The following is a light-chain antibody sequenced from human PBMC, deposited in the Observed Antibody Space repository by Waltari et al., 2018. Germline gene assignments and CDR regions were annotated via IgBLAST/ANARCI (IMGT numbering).Light chain of an antibody. Sequence: QSALTQPASVSGSPGQSITISCTGTISDVGTYNLVSWYQQHPGKAPKLIIYEDNKRPSGASDRLSGSKAGHTASLTISGLQAEDEADYYCCTYVGRTTFHVTFGGGTKLTVL. CDR3: CTYVGRTTFHVT. J-gene: IGLJ2*01. V-gene: IGLV2-23*02. CDR2: EDN. CDR1: ISDVGTYNL.